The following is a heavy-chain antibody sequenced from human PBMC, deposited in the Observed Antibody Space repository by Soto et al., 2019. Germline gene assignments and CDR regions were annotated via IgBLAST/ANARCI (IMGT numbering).Heavy chain of an antibody. V-gene: IGHV1-18*01. J-gene: IGHJ6*02. CDR3: ARAGCTNGVCYAPYYYYGMDV. Sequence: ASVKVSCKASGYTFTSYGISWVRQAPGQGLEWMGWISAYNGNTNYAQKLQGRVTMTTDTSTSTAYMELSSLRSEDTAVYYCARAGCTNGVCYAPYYYYGMDVWGQGTTVTVSS. D-gene: IGHD2-8*01. CDR1: GYTFTSYG. CDR2: ISAYNGNT.